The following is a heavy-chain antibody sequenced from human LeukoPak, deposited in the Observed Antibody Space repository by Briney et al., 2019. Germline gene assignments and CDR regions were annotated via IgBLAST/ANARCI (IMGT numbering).Heavy chain of an antibody. Sequence: GGSLRLSCALSGLAVSDNYLSRVRQAPGKGLERVSVIFPNGNTYSADFVQGRFSISRDKSTNTLFLDMSSLRTDDTAIYFCARANSVYGDFDYWGQGTLVSVSS. CDR1: GLAVSDNY. CDR2: IFPNGNT. CDR3: ARANSVYGDFDY. J-gene: IGHJ4*02. D-gene: IGHD4-17*01. V-gene: IGHV3-53*01.